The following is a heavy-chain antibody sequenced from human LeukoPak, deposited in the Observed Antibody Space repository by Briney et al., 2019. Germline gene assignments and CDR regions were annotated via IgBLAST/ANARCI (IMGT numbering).Heavy chain of an antibody. CDR2: INPSGGST. V-gene: IGHV1-46*01. CDR1: GYTFTSYY. Sequence: ASVKGSCKASGYTFTSYYMHWVREAPGQGLEWMGIINPSGGSTSYAQKFQGRVTMTRDTSTSTVYMELSSLRSEDTAVYYCAVEMATNLDYWGQGTLVTVSS. D-gene: IGHD5-24*01. J-gene: IGHJ4*02. CDR3: AVEMATNLDY.